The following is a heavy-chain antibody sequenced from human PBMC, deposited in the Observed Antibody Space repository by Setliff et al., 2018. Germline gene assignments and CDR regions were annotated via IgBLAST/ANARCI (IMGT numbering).Heavy chain of an antibody. CDR2: IKSKTDGGTT. V-gene: IGHV3-15*01. CDR1: GFTFSNAW. J-gene: IGHJ4*02. CDR3: AAGLWFGELLYWANLDY. Sequence: GGSLRLSCAASGFTFSNAWMSWVRQAPGKGLEWVGRIKSKTDGGTTDYAAPVKGRFTISRDDSKNTLYLQMNSLKTEDTAVYYCAAGLWFGELLYWANLDYWGQGTLVTVSS. D-gene: IGHD3-10*01.